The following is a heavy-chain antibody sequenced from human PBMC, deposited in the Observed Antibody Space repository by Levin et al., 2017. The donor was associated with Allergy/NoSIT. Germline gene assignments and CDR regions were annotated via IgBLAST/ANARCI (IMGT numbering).Heavy chain of an antibody. V-gene: IGHV3-30*04. CDR3: ARDKGGRWLQPGRPEI. D-gene: IGHD5-24*01. J-gene: IGHJ3*02. CDR2: ISFDGSNK. Sequence: AGGSLRLSCAAPGFTLSNYAMHWVRQPPGKGLEWVAVISFDGSNKYYADSVKGRFTISRDNSKNTLYLQMNSLRTEDTAFYYCARDKGGRWLQPGRPEIWGQGTMVTVSS. CDR1: GFTLSNYA.